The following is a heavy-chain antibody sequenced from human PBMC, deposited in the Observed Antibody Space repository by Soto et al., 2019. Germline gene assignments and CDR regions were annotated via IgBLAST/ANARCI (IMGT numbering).Heavy chain of an antibody. CDR3: AGASYYDSSGYYGIFDY. V-gene: IGHV1-69*13. CDR1: GGTFSSYA. J-gene: IGHJ4*02. CDR2: IIPIFGTA. D-gene: IGHD3-22*01. Sequence: SVKVSCKASGGTFSSYAISWVRQAPGQGLEWMGGIIPIFGTANYAQKFQGRVTITADESTSTAYMELSSLRSEDTAVYYCAGASYYDSSGYYGIFDYWGQGTLVTVSS.